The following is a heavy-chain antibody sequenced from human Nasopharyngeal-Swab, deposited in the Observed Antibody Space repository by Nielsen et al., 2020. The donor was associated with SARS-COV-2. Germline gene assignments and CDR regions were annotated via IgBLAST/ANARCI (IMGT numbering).Heavy chain of an antibody. CDR2: IHHSGYS. CDR1: DASISDDNW. Sequence: SETLSLTCTVSDASISDDNWWGWVRQPPGRGLEWIGEIHHSGYSNYNSSLMSRVAISVDKSKNQFSLTLRFLTAADTAVYYCARHCYYNMDIWGEGTTVTVSS. J-gene: IGHJ6*03. V-gene: IGHV4-4*02. CDR3: ARHCYYNMDI.